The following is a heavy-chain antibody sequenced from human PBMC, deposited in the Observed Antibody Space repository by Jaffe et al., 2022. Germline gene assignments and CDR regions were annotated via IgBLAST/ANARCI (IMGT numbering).Heavy chain of an antibody. D-gene: IGHD2-2*01. Sequence: QVQLVQSGAEVKKPGASVKVSCKASGYTFTSYDINWVRQATGQGLEWMGWMNPNSGNTGYAQKFQGRVTMTRNTSISTAYMELSSLRSEDTAVYYCARGNPSTQYCSSTSCYWGLNWFDPWGQGTLVTVSS. J-gene: IGHJ5*02. CDR2: MNPNSGNT. V-gene: IGHV1-8*01. CDR1: GYTFTSYD. CDR3: ARGNPSTQYCSSTSCYWGLNWFDP.